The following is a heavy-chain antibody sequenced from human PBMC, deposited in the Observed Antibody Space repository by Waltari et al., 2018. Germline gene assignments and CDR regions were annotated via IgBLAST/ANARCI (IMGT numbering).Heavy chain of an antibody. CDR2: RKEDGSGK. CDR1: GFTFNKYW. D-gene: IGHD2-2*02. Sequence: ELQLVESGGGLVHPGGSLKLSCVASGFTFNKYWMSWVRQAPGRVREGVANRKEDGSGKCYVASGKGRCTITRDNARNSLYLQMNSLRVEDTAVYHCVRDLRGPIPHDNWLDPWGQGTLVTVSS. CDR3: VRDLRGPIPHDNWLDP. J-gene: IGHJ5*02. V-gene: IGHV3-7*01.